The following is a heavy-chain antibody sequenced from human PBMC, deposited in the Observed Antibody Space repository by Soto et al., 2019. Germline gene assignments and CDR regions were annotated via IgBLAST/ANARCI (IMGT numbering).Heavy chain of an antibody. CDR3: ARGLLFITMVRGVGMDV. V-gene: IGHV4-34*01. J-gene: IGHJ6*02. CDR2: INHSGST. Sequence: SETLSLTCAVYGGSFSGYYWSWIRQPPGKGLEWIGEINHSGSTNYNPSLKSRVTISVDTSKNQFSLKLSSVTAADTAVYYCARGLLFITMVRGVGMDVWGQGTTVTVS. D-gene: IGHD3-10*01. CDR1: GGSFSGYY.